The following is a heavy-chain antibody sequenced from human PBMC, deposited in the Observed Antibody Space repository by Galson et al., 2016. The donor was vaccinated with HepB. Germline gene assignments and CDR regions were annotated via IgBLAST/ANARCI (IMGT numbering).Heavy chain of an antibody. CDR1: GDSVSGTNY. Sequence: TLSLTCAVSGDSVSGTNYWNWIRQSPGKGLEWIGYAYYSWRTIYNPSLKSRVTISVDTSKNQFSLKLSSVTATDTAVYYCARDKGAGSDDIWSGYYMGYFDYWGQGSLVTVSS. J-gene: IGHJ4*02. V-gene: IGHV4-61*01. CDR2: AYYSWRT. CDR3: ARDKGAGSDDIWSGYYMGYFDY. D-gene: IGHD3-3*01.